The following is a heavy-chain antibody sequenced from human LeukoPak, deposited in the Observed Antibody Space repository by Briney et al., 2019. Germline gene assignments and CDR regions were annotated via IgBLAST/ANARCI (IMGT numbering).Heavy chain of an antibody. Sequence: GGSLRLSCAASGFTFSSYAMSWVRQAPGKGLEWVSAISGSGDITYLADSVKGRFTISRDNSKNTLYLQMNSLRAEDTAVYYCAKADRGWGVITKDWGQGTLVTVSS. D-gene: IGHD3-10*01. J-gene: IGHJ4*02. CDR2: ISGSGDIT. V-gene: IGHV3-23*01. CDR3: AKADRGWGVITKD. CDR1: GFTFSSYA.